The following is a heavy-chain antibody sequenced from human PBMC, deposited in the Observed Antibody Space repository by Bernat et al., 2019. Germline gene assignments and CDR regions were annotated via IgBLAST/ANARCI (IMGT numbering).Heavy chain of an antibody. CDR2: ISYDGGNK. D-gene: IGHD1-7*01. J-gene: IGHJ3*02. V-gene: IGHV3-30*03. CDR3: AILLGTGTTRRDAFDI. Sequence: QVQLVESGGGVVQPGRSLRLSCAASGFTFSSYGMHWVRQAPGKGLEWVAVISYDGGNKYYADSVKGRFTISRDNSKNTLYLQMNSLRAEDTAVYYCAILLGTGTTRRDAFDIWGQGTMVTVSS. CDR1: GFTFSSYG.